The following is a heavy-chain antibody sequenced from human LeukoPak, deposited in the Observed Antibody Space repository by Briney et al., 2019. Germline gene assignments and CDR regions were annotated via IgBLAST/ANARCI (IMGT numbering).Heavy chain of an antibody. Sequence: PGGTLRLSCAASGFTFSSYGMSLVRQAPGKGRKWVSAVSGSVGSTYYADSVKGRFTISRDNSKNTLYLQMNSLRAEDTAVYYCAKGVRITMVRGVITRGTYYFDYWGQGTLVTVSS. V-gene: IGHV3-23*01. CDR3: AKGVRITMVRGVITRGTYYFDY. D-gene: IGHD3-10*01. J-gene: IGHJ4*02. CDR2: VSGSVGST. CDR1: GFTFSSYG.